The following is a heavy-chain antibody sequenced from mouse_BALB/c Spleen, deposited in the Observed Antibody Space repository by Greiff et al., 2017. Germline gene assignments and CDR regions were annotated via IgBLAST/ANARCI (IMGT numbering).Heavy chain of an antibody. CDR1: GFTFSNYW. CDR2: IRLKSNNYAT. Sequence: EVKVVESGGGLVQPGGSMKLSCVASGFTFSNYWMNWVRQSPEKGLEWVAEIRLKSNNYATHYAESVKGRFTISRDDSKSSVYLQMNNLRAEDTGIYYCTRPPYDYDDYFDYWGQGTTLTVSS. V-gene: IGHV6-6*02. CDR3: TRPPYDYDDYFDY. J-gene: IGHJ2*01. D-gene: IGHD2-4*01.